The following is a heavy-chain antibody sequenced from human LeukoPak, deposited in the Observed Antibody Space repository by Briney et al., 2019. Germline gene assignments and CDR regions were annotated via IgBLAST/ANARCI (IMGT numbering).Heavy chain of an antibody. CDR3: ARLAYDFWSGYYRNWFDP. J-gene: IGHJ5*02. V-gene: IGHV4-31*03. D-gene: IGHD3-3*01. CDR1: GGSISSGGFY. Sequence: PSQTLSLTCTVSGGSISSGGFYWSWIRQHPGKGLEWIGYIYYSGSTYYNPSLKSRVTISVDTSKNQFSLKLNSVTAADTAVYYCARLAYDFWSGYYRNWFDPWGQGTLVTVSS. CDR2: IYYSGST.